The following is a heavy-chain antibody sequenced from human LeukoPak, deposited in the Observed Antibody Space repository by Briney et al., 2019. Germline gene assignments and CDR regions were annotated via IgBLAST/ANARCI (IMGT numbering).Heavy chain of an antibody. CDR1: GFTFSNYW. D-gene: IGHD3-22*01. J-gene: IGHJ4*02. CDR2: ISSSGTTI. V-gene: IGHV3-11*01. Sequence: GGSLRLSCAASGFTFSNYWMHWVRQAPGKGLEWVSYISSSGTTIYYADSVKGRFTISRDNAKNSLYLQMNSLRAEDTAVYYCATGYYYDSSGYLVWGQGTLVTVSS. CDR3: ATGYYYDSSGYLV.